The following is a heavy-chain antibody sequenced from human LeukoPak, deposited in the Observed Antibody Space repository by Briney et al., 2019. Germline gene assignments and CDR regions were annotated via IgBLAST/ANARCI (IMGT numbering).Heavy chain of an antibody. Sequence: ASVDVSCKVSGYTLTELFMHWVRPAAGKGLEWMGGFDPEDGETIYAQKFQGRVTMTADTSTDTAYMGLSSLRSEDTAVYYCATGVRGVVTYFDYWGQGTLVTVSS. J-gene: IGHJ4*02. CDR1: GYTLTELF. CDR2: FDPEDGET. V-gene: IGHV1-24*01. D-gene: IGHD3-10*01. CDR3: ATGVRGVVTYFDY.